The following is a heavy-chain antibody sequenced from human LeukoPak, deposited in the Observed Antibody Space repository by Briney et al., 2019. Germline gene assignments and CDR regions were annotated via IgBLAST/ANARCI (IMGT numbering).Heavy chain of an antibody. CDR1: GGSFSGYY. V-gene: IGHV4-34*01. CDR2: INHSGST. Sequence: SETLSLTCAVYGGSFSGYYWSWIRQPPGKGLEWIGEINHSGSTNYNPSLKSRVTISVDTSKNQFSLKLSSVTAADTAVYYCARYDGGTTHFDYWGQGTLVTVSS. J-gene: IGHJ4*02. D-gene: IGHD4-23*01. CDR3: ARYDGGTTHFDY.